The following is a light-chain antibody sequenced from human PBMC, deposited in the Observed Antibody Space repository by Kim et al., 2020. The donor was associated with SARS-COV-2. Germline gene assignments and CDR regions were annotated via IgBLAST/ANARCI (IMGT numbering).Light chain of an antibody. CDR3: QQYGDSVT. CDR1: QSVYSTY. J-gene: IGKJ1*01. Sequence: PDEKATRSCRASQSVYSTYLEGYHQKPGQSPRLLIYGASNRATGIPDRFRGSGSGTDFTLTISRLESEDIGVYYCQQYGDSVTFGQGTKVDIK. V-gene: IGKV3-20*01. CDR2: GAS.